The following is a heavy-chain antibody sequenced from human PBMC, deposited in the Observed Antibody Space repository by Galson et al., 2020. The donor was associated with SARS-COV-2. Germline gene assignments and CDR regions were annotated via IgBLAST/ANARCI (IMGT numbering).Heavy chain of an antibody. J-gene: IGHJ5*02. V-gene: IGHV4-34*01. CDR2: INHSGST. CDR3: ARGRRYSGYSWFDP. CDR1: GGSFSGYY. D-gene: IGHD5-12*01. Sequence: TLSLTCAVYGGSFSGYYWSWIRQPPGKGLEWIGEINHSGSTNYNPSLKSRVTISVDTSKNQFSLKLSSVTAADTAVYYCARGRRYSGYSWFDPWGQGTLVTVSS.